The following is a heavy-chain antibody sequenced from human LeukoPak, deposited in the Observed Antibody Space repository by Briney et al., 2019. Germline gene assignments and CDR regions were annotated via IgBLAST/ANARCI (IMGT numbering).Heavy chain of an antibody. Sequence: PSETLSLTCAVSGGSISSGGYSWSWIRQPPGKGLEWIGYIYHSGSTYYNPSLKSRVTISVDRSKNQFSLKLSSVTAADTAVYYCARVRAMVRGFDASDIWGQGTMVTVSS. V-gene: IGHV4-30-2*01. D-gene: IGHD3-10*01. CDR1: GGSISSGGYS. CDR3: ARVRAMVRGFDASDI. CDR2: IYHSGST. J-gene: IGHJ3*02.